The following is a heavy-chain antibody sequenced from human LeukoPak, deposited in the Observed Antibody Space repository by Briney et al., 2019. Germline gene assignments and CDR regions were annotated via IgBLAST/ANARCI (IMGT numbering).Heavy chain of an antibody. V-gene: IGHV3-7*03. CDR3: ARDNPPDY. J-gene: IGHJ4*02. CDR2: IKQDGSEK. CDR1: GFTLCRSW. Sequence: GGSPGLFCGGSGFTLCRSWVRWGRQAPGEGLEWVANIKQDGSEKSYVGSVRGRFTISRDNAKNSLYLQLNSLRAEDTALYYCARDNPPDYWGQGTLVTVSS.